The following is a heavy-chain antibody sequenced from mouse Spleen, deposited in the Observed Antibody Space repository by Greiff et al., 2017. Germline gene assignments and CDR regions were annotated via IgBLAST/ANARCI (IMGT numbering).Heavy chain of an antibody. Sequence: VQLKQSGPELVKPGASVKISCKASGYTFTDYNMHWVKQSHGKSLEWIGYIYPYNGGTGYNQKFKSKATLTVDNSSSTAYMELRSLTSEDSAVYYCARGVYYGNYEEMYYFDYWGQGTTLTVSS. CDR1: GYTFTDYN. V-gene: IGHV1S29*02. J-gene: IGHJ2*01. CDR2: IYPYNGGT. D-gene: IGHD2-1*01. CDR3: ARGVYYGNYEEMYYFDY.